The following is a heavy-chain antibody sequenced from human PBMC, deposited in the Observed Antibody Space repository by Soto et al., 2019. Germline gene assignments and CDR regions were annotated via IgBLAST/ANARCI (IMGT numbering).Heavy chain of an antibody. CDR2: ISGSGGST. Sequence: GGSLRLSCAASGFTFSSYAMSWVRQAPGKGLEWVSAISGSGGSTYYADSVKGRFTISRDNSKNTLYLQMNSLRAEDTAVYYCATLPIAARRGYWGQGTLVTVSS. J-gene: IGHJ4*02. V-gene: IGHV3-23*01. CDR1: GFTFSSYA. D-gene: IGHD6-6*01. CDR3: ATLPIAARRGY.